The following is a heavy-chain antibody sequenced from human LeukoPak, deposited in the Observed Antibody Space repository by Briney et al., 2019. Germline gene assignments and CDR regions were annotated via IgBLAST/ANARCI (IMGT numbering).Heavy chain of an antibody. V-gene: IGHV3-30*02. J-gene: IGHJ4*02. CDR1: GFTFSSYG. CDR3: AKVQSGDYFDS. Sequence: GGSLRLSCAASGFTFSSYGMHWVRQAPGKGLEWVAFIRDDGSNKYYADSVKGRFTISRDNSKNTLYLQMNSLRAEDTAVYYCAKVQSGDYFDSWGQGNLVTVSS. D-gene: IGHD3-10*01. CDR2: IRDDGSNK.